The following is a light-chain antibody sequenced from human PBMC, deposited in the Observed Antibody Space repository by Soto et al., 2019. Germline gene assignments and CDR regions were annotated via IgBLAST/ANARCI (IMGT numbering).Light chain of an antibody. J-gene: IGKJ1*01. V-gene: IGKV3-15*01. CDR2: GAS. Sequence: EIVLTQSPGTLSLSPGERATLSCRASQSVSNNYLAWYQQKPGQAPRLLIYGASTRATGIPSRFSGSGSGTEFTLTISSLQSEDFAVYYCQQCYDWPWTFGQGTKVDIK. CDR3: QQCYDWPWT. CDR1: QSVSNN.